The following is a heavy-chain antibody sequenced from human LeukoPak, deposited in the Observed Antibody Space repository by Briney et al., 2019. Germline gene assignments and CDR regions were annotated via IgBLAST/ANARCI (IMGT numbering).Heavy chain of an antibody. CDR2: INPSGGST. D-gene: IGHD3-3*01. CDR3: ARDRKDFWSGYYSYFDY. J-gene: IGHJ4*02. Sequence: GASVKVSCKASGYTFTSYYMHWVRQAPGQGLGWMGIINPSGGSTSYAQKFQGRVTMTRDTSTSTVYMELSSLRSEDTAVYYCARDRKDFWSGYYSYFDYWGQGTLVTVSS. V-gene: IGHV1-46*01. CDR1: GYTFTSYY.